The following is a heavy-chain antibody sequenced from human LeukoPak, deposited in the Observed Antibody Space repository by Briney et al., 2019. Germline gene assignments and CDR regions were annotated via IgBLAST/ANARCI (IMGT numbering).Heavy chain of an antibody. CDR2: ISGSGTTI. J-gene: IGHJ4*02. Sequence: SGGSLRPSCAASGFTFSSYEMNWVRQAPGKGLEWVSYISGSGTTIYYADSVKGRFTISRDNAKNSLYLQMNSLRAEDTAVYYCARRIAAAGRSFDYWGQGTLVTVSS. D-gene: IGHD6-13*01. V-gene: IGHV3-48*03. CDR3: ARRIAAAGRSFDY. CDR1: GFTFSSYE.